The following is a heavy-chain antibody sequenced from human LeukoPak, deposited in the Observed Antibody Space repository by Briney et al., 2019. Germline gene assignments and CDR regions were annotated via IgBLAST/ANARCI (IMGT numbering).Heavy chain of an antibody. V-gene: IGHV1-46*01. CDR3: ARCDIVVVLAAIDYYYYGMDV. CDR2: INPSGGST. Sequence: GASVKVSCKASGYTFTSYYMHWVRQAPGQGLEWMGIINPSGGSTSYAQKFQGRVTMTRDTSTSTVYMELSSLRSEDTAVYYCARCDIVVVLAAIDYYYYGMDVWGQGTTVTVSS. CDR1: GYTFTSYY. D-gene: IGHD2-2*01. J-gene: IGHJ6*02.